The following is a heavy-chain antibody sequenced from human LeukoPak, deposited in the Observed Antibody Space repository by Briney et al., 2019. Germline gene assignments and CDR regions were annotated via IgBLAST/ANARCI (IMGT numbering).Heavy chain of an antibody. J-gene: IGHJ4*02. Sequence: GGSLRLSCAASGFTFSSYAMSWVRQAPGKGLEWVSAVSGSGGSTYYTDSVKGRFTISRDNSKNTLYLQMNSLRAEDTAIYYCAKGGDIVVVLAATESTEFDYWGQGTLVTVSS. CDR1: GFTFSSYA. V-gene: IGHV3-23*01. CDR3: AKGGDIVVVLAATESTEFDY. CDR2: VSGSGGST. D-gene: IGHD2-15*01.